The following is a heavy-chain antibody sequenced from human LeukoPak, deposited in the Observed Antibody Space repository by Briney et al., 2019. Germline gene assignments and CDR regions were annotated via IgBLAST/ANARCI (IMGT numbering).Heavy chain of an antibody. CDR3: ARNYYDSSGFVFDY. CDR1: GGSFSGYY. Sequence: SETLSLTCAVYGGSFSGYYWSWIRQPPGKGLEWIGRIYTSGSTNYNPSLKSRVTISVDTSKNQFSLKLSSVTAADTAVYYCARNYYDSSGFVFDYWGQGTLVTVSS. D-gene: IGHD3-22*01. J-gene: IGHJ4*02. CDR2: IYTSGST. V-gene: IGHV4-59*10.